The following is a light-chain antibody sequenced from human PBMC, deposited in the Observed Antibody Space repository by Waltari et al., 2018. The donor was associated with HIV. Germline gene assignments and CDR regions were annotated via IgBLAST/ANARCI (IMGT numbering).Light chain of an antibody. CDR3: STGDINTWV. V-gene: IGLV4-60*02. CDR2: VDAGGEIY. CDR1: SSSSGLF. Sequence: QPVLAQSSSASVSLASSAKVTCTLSSSSSGLFIASNQHHHGKAPRFLMKVDAGGEIYSKGSGLPGFSSCSSSGPDPYLTIANLQLEDEAYYYCSTGDINTWVFGGGTKLTVL. J-gene: IGLJ2*01.